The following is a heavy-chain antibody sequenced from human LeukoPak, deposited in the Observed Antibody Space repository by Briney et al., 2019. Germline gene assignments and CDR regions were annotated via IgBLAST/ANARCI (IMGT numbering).Heavy chain of an antibody. D-gene: IGHD2-21*01. J-gene: IGHJ4*02. CDR2: SRNKANSYTT. CDR3: ARVRAIDGDYSFDF. V-gene: IGHV3-72*01. CDR1: GSTFSDYY. Sequence: HPGGSLRLSCAASGSTFSDYYIDWVRQAPGKGLEWVGRSRNKANSYTTEYAASVKGRFTFSRDVSTNSLYLQMNSLKIEDTAIYYCARVRAIDGDYSFDFWGQGTLVTVSS.